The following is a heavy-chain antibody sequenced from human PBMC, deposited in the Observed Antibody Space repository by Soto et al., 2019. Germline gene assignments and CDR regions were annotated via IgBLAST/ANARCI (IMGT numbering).Heavy chain of an antibody. V-gene: IGHV4-59*01. CDR3: ASPYSSRFDY. J-gene: IGHJ4*02. D-gene: IGHD6-13*01. CDR1: GGSISGSY. Sequence: QVQLQESGPGLAKPSETLSLICTVSGGSISGSYWSWIRQPPGKGLEWIGYVSYDGSTNYNPSLMSRVTISVDASKNQFALRLTSLTAADTAIYYCASPYSSRFDYWGQGTLVTVSS. CDR2: VSYDGST.